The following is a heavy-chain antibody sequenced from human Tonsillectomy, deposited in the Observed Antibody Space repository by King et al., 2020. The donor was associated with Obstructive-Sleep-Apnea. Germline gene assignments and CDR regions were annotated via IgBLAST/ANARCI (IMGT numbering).Heavy chain of an antibody. V-gene: IGHV5-51*01. CDR3: ARSDILTGSVDY. CDR1: GYSFTTHC. J-gene: IGHJ4*02. Sequence: QLVQSGAEVKKPGESLKISCKGSGYSFTTHCIGWVRQMPGKGLEWMGIIYPSDSDTRYSPSFQGQVIISADKSISTAYLQWSSLKASDTAMYYCARSDILTGSVDYWGQGTLVTVSS. D-gene: IGHD3-9*01. CDR2: IYPSDSDT.